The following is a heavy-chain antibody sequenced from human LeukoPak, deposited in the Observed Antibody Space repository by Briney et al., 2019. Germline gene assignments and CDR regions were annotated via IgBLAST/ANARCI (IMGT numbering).Heavy chain of an antibody. CDR1: GGSISSSSYY. CDR3: ARGDDFWSGYS. D-gene: IGHD3-3*01. CDR2: IYYSGST. Sequence: SETLSLTCTVSGGSISSSSYYWGWIRQPPGKGLEWIGSIYYSGSTYYNPSLKSRVTISVDTSKNQFSLKLGSVTAADTAVYYCARGDDFWSGYSWGKGTTVTVSS. V-gene: IGHV4-39*07. J-gene: IGHJ6*04.